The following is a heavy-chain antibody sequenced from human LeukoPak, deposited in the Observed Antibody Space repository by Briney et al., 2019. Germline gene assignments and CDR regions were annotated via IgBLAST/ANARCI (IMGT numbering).Heavy chain of an antibody. CDR2: INWSGGST. J-gene: IGHJ4*02. CDR3: ARLGIAAAGRPFDY. Sequence: PGGSLRLSCAASGSTFDDYGMSWVRQAPGKGLEWVSGINWSGGSTGYADSVKGRFTISRDNAKNSLYLQMNSLRAEDTALYYCARLGIAAAGRPFDYWGQGTLVTVSS. D-gene: IGHD6-13*01. CDR1: GSTFDDYG. V-gene: IGHV3-20*04.